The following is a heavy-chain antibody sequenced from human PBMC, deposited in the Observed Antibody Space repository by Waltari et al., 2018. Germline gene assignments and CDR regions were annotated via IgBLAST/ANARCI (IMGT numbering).Heavy chain of an antibody. CDR1: GYTFPSFA. D-gene: IGHD5-18*01. J-gene: IGHJ3*02. V-gene: IGHV7-4-1*02. CDR3: ARGHGYSYAADAFDI. CDR2: INTNTGNP. Sequence: QVQLLQSGSELKKPGASVKVSCKASGYTFPSFAMNRVRWTPGQGREWMGWINTNTGNPTYAQGFTGRFVFSLDTSVSTAYLQISSLKAEDTAVYYCARGHGYSYAADAFDIWGQGTMVTVSS.